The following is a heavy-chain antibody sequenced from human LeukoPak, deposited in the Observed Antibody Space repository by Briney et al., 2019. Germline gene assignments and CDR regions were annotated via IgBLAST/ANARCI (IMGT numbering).Heavy chain of an antibody. CDR3: ARSGYSSSLLDY. Sequence: GGSLRLSCAASGFTFSGYGMHWVRQAPGKGLVWVAFIRHDSSNTYYADSVKGRFTISRDSAKNSLYLQMNSLRAEDTAVYYCARSGYSSSLLDYWGQGTLVTVSS. CDR2: IRHDSSNT. CDR1: GFTFSGYG. D-gene: IGHD6-13*01. J-gene: IGHJ4*02. V-gene: IGHV3-30*02.